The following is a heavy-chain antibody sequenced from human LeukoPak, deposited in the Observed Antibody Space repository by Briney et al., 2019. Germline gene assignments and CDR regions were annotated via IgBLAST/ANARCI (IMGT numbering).Heavy chain of an antibody. CDR1: GGSISSSSYY. Sequence: PSETLSLTCTVSGGSISSSSYYWGWIRQPPGKGLEWIGSIYYSGSTYYNPSLKSRVTISVDTSKNQFSLKLSSVTAADTAVYYCARDGFWSLRSGSFGYWGQGTLVTVSS. CDR2: IYYSGST. CDR3: ARDGFWSLRSGSFGY. J-gene: IGHJ4*02. D-gene: IGHD3-3*01. V-gene: IGHV4-39*07.